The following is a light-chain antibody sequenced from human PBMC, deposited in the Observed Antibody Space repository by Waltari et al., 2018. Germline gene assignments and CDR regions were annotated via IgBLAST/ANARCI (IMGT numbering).Light chain of an antibody. CDR1: SSDVAKYNY. Sequence: QSALTQPPSASGSPGQSVTLSCTGSSSDVAKYNYVSWYQPHPGNAPKLLIYEVTKRPSGVPDRFSGSKSGNTASLTVSGLQAEDEADYYCSSYAGSNNLMFGGGTKVTVL. V-gene: IGLV2-8*01. J-gene: IGLJ3*02. CDR2: EVT. CDR3: SSYAGSNNLM.